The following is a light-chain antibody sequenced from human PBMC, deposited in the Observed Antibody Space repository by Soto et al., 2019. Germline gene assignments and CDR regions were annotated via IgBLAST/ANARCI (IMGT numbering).Light chain of an antibody. V-gene: IGLV2-14*01. CDR2: EVT. CDR1: SSDVGRYNY. J-gene: IGLJ2*01. Sequence: QSVLTQPASVSGSPGQSITISCTGTSSDVGRYNYVSWYQQYPGRAPKLIIYEVTNRPSGVSDRFSGSKSGNVASLTISGLQAEDEADYYCSSYTSSSALVFGGGTKVTVL. CDR3: SSYTSSSALV.